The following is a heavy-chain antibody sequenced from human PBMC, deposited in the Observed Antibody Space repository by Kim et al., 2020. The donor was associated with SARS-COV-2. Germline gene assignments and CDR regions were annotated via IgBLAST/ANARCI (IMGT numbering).Heavy chain of an antibody. J-gene: IGHJ3*02. CDR3: AKEARNAFDI. CDR2: ST. D-gene: IGHD5-12*01. Sequence: STYYADPVKGRFTSSRDNSKNPLYLQMNSLRAEDTAVYYCAKEARNAFDIWGQGTMVTVSS. V-gene: IGHV3-23*01.